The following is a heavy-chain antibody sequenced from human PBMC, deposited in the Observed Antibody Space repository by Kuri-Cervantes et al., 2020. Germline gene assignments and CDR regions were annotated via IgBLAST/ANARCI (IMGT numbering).Heavy chain of an antibody. CDR1: GFTFSSYS. J-gene: IGHJ6*02. V-gene: IGHV3-48*02. D-gene: IGHD6-13*01. CDR2: ISSSSSTI. Sequence: GESLKISCAASGFTFSSYSMNWVRQAPGKGLEWVSYISSSSSTIYYADSVKGRFTISRDNAKNSLYPQMNSLRDEDTAVYYCARSKSSSWYDHYYYYYYGMDVWGQGTTVTVSS. CDR3: ARSKSSSWYDHYYYYYYGMDV.